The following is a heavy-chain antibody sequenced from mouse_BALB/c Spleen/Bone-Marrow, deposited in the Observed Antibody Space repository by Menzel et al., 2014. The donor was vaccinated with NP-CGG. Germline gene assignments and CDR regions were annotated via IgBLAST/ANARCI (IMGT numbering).Heavy chain of an antibody. J-gene: IGHJ4*01. CDR3: ARSGKVRNAMDY. V-gene: IGHV1S137*01. D-gene: IGHD2-14*01. CDR1: GYTFTDHA. Sequence: VQLQQSGAKLARPGVSVKISCKGSGYTFTDHAIHWVKRSHAKSLEWIGVISGYYGDAIYNQKFKGKATMTVDKSSSTAYMELARLTSEDSAIYYCARSGKVRNAMDYWGQGTSVTVSS. CDR2: ISGYYGDA.